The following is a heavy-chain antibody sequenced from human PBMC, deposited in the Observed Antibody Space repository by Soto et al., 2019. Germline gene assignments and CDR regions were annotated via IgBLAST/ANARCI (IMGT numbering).Heavy chain of an antibody. Sequence: SETLSLTCTVSGGSISSGGYYWSWIRQHPGKGLEWIGYIYYSGSTYYNPSLKSRVTISVDTSKNQFSLKLSSVTAADTAVYYCARDKNYGPYFDYWGQGTRVTVSS. CDR3: ARDKNYGPYFDY. J-gene: IGHJ4*02. V-gene: IGHV4-31*03. CDR1: GGSISSGGYY. CDR2: IYYSGST. D-gene: IGHD1-7*01.